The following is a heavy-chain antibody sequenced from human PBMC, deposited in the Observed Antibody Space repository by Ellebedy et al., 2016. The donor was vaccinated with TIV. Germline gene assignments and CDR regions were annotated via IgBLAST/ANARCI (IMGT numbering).Heavy chain of an antibody. CDR2: MDAGGNT. CDR1: GFTLSGDY. Sequence: GESLKISCAASGFTLSGDYVNWVRQAPGKGLEWVAIMDAGGNTPYPDPVKGRFTVSRDNTKNTLYLQRHSLSPEDTAVYYCARFSRGAPFVDYLYYMDVWGKGTTVTVSS. CDR3: ARFSRGAPFVDYLYYMDV. D-gene: IGHD3-3*02. V-gene: IGHV3-66*01. J-gene: IGHJ6*03.